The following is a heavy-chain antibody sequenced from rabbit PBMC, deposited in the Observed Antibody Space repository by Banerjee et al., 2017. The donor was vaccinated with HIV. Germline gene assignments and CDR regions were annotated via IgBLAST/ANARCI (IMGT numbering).Heavy chain of an antibody. V-gene: IGHV1S45*01. CDR2: IYAGSSGST. J-gene: IGHJ4*01. CDR1: GFSFRSSYW. CDR3: ASYYTDGYYFNL. Sequence: QQQLEESGGGLVQPEGSLTLTCTASGFSFRSSYWICWVRQAPGKGLEWIACIYAGSSGSTYYASWAKGRFTISKTSSTTVTLQMTSLTAADTATYFCASYYTDGYYFNLWGQGTLVTVS. D-gene: IGHD6-1*01.